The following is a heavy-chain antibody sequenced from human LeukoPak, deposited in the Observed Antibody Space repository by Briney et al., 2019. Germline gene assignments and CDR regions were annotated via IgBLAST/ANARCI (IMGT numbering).Heavy chain of an antibody. V-gene: IGHV3-23*01. Sequence: GGSLRLSCAASGFTFSSYGMSWVRQAPGKGLEWVSAISGSGGSTYYADSVKGRFTISRDNSKNTLYLQMNSLRAEDTAVYYCARDSDSSGWTYYYYYYMDVWGKGTTDTISS. CDR1: GFTFSSYG. CDR3: ARDSDSSGWTYYYYYYMDV. CDR2: ISGSGGST. D-gene: IGHD6-19*01. J-gene: IGHJ6*03.